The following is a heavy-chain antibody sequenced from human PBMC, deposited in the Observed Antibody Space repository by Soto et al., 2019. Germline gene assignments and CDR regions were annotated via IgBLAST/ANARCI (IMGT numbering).Heavy chain of an antibody. D-gene: IGHD6-13*01. CDR3: ARAPPRGIAAPGTWGSGMDV. Sequence: GGSLRLSCAASGFSFSSYSMHWVRQAPGKGLEWVAVISYDGSNKYYADSVKGRFTITRDSSKNTVSLQMNSLRLEDTAVYYCARAPPRGIAAPGTWGSGMDVWGQGTAVTVSS. J-gene: IGHJ6*02. CDR1: GFSFSSYS. CDR2: ISYDGSNK. V-gene: IGHV3-30*04.